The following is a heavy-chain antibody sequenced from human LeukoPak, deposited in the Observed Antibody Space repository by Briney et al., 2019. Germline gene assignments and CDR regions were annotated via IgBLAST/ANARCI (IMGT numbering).Heavy chain of an antibody. V-gene: IGHV4-59*01. Sequence: SETLSLTCTVSGGSISNYYWGWIRQPPGKGLEWIGWSYHRGGITYNSSLKSRVAISVDTSKNQFSLKLNSVTAADTAVYYCTRDRELGHWGQGALVTVSS. D-gene: IGHD1-7*01. CDR1: GGSISNYY. CDR2: SYHRGGI. J-gene: IGHJ4*02. CDR3: TRDRELGH.